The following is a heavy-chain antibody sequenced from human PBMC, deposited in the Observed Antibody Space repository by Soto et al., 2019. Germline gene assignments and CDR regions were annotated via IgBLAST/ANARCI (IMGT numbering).Heavy chain of an antibody. D-gene: IGHD6-13*01. J-gene: IGHJ6*02. CDR1: GFTFSSYA. V-gene: IGHV3-23*01. CDR2: ISGSGGST. CDR3: ANQYSSCWYTADYGMDV. Sequence: GGSLRLSCAASGFTFSSYAMSWVRQAPGKGLEWVSAISGSGGSTYYADSVKGRFTISRDNSKNTLYLQMNSLRAEDTAVYYCANQYSSCWYTADYGMDVWGQGTTVTVSS.